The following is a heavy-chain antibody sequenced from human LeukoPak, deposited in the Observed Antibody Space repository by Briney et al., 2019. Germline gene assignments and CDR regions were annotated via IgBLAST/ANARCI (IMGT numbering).Heavy chain of an antibody. D-gene: IGHD6-13*01. V-gene: IGHV4-34*01. J-gene: IGHJ5*02. CDR2: VNDSGIT. Sequence: SETLSLTCAVYSGSFSGYYWSWIRQPPGKGLEWIGEVNDSGITNCNPSLKSRVTISVDTAKNQFSLKLSSVTAADTAVYYCARVEKYTTSGPTDPWGQGTLVTVSS. CDR1: SGSFSGYY. CDR3: ARVEKYTTSGPTDP.